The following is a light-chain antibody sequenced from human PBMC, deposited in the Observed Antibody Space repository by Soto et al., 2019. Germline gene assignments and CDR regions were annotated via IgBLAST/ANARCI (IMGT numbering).Light chain of an antibody. J-gene: IGKJ3*01. CDR2: DAS. V-gene: IGKV3-20*01. Sequence: EIVLTQSPGTLSLSPGERATLSCRASQSVRNNYFAWYQQKPGQAPRLLIHDASTRATGIPDRFSGSGSGTDFTLTINRLEPEDFAVYYCQQYGSAPTSFGPGTKVDI. CDR3: QQYGSAPTS. CDR1: QSVRNNY.